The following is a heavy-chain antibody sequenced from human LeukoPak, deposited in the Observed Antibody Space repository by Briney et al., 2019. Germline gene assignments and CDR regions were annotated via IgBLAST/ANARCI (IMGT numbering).Heavy chain of an antibody. V-gene: IGHV4-4*09. CDR1: GGSMSDHY. J-gene: IGHJ6*03. CDR2: IYATGNT. D-gene: IGHD3-10*01. Sequence: PSGTLSLTSAVSGGSMSDHYWSWIRQTPGTTLEWIGYIYATGNTNYSPSLKGRVTISLDTSKNQFSLRLRSVTAADTALYYCARHFRKDYPDSGSSQYFHYIDVWGKGTTVTVSS. CDR3: ARHFRKDYPDSGSSQYFHYIDV.